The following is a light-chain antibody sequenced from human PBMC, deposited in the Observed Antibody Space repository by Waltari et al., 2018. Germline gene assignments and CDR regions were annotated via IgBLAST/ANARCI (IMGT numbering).Light chain of an antibody. CDR1: QSLLQSNGYNY. Sequence: DIVMTQSPVSLPVTPGEPASISCRSSQSLLQSNGYNYLGWYLQKPGQSPQLLIYLGSNRASGVPDRFSGSGSGTDFTLNISRVEAEDVGVYYCMQALQTPYTFGQGTKLEIK. CDR2: LGS. CDR3: MQALQTPYT. J-gene: IGKJ2*01. V-gene: IGKV2-28*01.